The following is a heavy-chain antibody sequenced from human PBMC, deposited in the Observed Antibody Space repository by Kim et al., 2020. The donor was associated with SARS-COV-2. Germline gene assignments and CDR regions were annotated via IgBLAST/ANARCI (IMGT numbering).Heavy chain of an antibody. V-gene: IGHV4-31*03. CDR2: IYYSGST. D-gene: IGHD4-17*01. CDR3: ARDLGGDYYFDY. CDR1: GGSISSGGYY. Sequence: SETLSLTCTVSGGSISSGGYYWSWIRQHPGKGLEWIGYIYYSGSTYYNPSLKSRVTISVDTSKNQFSLKLSSVTAADTAVYYCARDLGGDYYFDYWGQGTLVTVSS. J-gene: IGHJ4*02.